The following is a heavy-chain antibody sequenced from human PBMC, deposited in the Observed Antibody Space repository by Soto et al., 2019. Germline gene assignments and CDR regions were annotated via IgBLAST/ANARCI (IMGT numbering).Heavy chain of an antibody. Sequence: GGSLRLSCAASGFTFSDYYMSWIRQAPGKGLEWVSYISSSGSTIYYADSVKGRFTISRDNAKNSLYLQMNSLRAEDTAVYYCAREGPGDIVVVPAAGYFDYWGQGTLVTVSS. CDR3: AREGPGDIVVVPAAGYFDY. CDR2: ISSSGSTI. CDR1: GFTFSDYY. V-gene: IGHV3-11*01. J-gene: IGHJ4*02. D-gene: IGHD2-2*01.